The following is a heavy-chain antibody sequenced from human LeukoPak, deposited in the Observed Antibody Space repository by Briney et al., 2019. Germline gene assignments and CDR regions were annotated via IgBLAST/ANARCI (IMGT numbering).Heavy chain of an antibody. CDR1: GDTFTSYN. CDR3: ARGKRYSFGFYDY. V-gene: IGHV1-8*01. D-gene: IGHD5-18*01. J-gene: IGHJ4*02. Sequence: GASVKVSCKASGDTFTSYNINWVRQATGQGLEWMGWMNPNSGNTGYAQKFQGRVTMTRNTSISTAYMELSSLRSEDTAVYYCARGKRYSFGFYDYWGQGTLVTVSS. CDR2: MNPNSGNT.